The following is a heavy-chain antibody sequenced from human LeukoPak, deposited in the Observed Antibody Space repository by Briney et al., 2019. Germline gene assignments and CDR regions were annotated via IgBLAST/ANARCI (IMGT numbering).Heavy chain of an antibody. D-gene: IGHD2-15*01. CDR3: ARDLGCSGGSCHRRDALDI. V-gene: IGHV1-2*02. CDR2: INPNSGGT. CDR1: GYTFTGYY. J-gene: IGHJ3*02. Sequence: GASVKVSCKASGYTFTGYYMHWVRQAPGQGLEWMGWINPNSGGTNYAQKFQGRVTMTRDTSISTAYMDLSRLRSDDTAVYYCARDLGCSGGSCHRRDALDIWGQGTKVTVSS.